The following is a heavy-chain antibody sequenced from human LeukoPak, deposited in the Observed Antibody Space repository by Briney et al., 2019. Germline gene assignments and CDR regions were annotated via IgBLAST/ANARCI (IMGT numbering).Heavy chain of an antibody. CDR3: ARDDTSAHFFDY. V-gene: IGHV3-21*01. J-gene: IGHJ4*02. D-gene: IGHD3-10*01. CDR2: ISTSSSHM. Sequence: GGSLRLSCAASGFTFKIYSMNWVRQAPGKGLEWVSSISTSSSHMYYADSVKGRSTISRDNAKNSLYLQMNTLRAENTAVYYCARDDTSAHFFDYWGQGTLVTVSS. CDR1: GFTFKIYS.